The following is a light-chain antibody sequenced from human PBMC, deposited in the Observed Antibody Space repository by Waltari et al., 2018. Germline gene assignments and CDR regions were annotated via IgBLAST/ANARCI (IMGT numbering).Light chain of an antibody. CDR3: QQYVSLPAT. Sequence: EIMLTQSPGTLSLSPGERATLSCRASQSISRPLAWYQQKPGQAPWLLIYDASTRATGIPDRFSGSGSGTDFSLTISRLEPEDSAVYYCQQYVSLPATFGQGTKVEIK. CDR2: DAS. V-gene: IGKV3-20*01. CDR1: QSISRP. J-gene: IGKJ1*01.